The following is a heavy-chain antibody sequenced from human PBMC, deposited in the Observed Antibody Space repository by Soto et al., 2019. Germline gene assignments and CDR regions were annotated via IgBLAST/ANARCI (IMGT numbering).Heavy chain of an antibody. V-gene: IGHV5-51*01. CDR2: IYPGNSET. D-gene: IGHD2-15*01. J-gene: IGHJ6*02. CDR1: GYSFTTNW. Sequence: ESLKISCKGSGYSFTTNWIGWVRQMPGKGLEWMGAIYPGNSETKYSPSFQGQVTISADKSIRTAYLQWSSLKASDTAMYFCARGYCSGGSCYYYYGLDVWGQGTTVTVSS. CDR3: ARGYCSGGSCYYYYGLDV.